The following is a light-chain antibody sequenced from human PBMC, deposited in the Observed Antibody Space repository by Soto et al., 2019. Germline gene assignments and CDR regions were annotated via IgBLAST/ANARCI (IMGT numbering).Light chain of an antibody. J-gene: IGKJ2*01. CDR2: CAS. Sequence: DIVMTQSPEYLAVSLGERATINCKSSQNVLYSSNNKNLIAWYQQKPGQPPKLLLYCASTRESGVPDRFSGSGSGRDFTLTISSLQAEYVAVYYCQQYYSPSRYTFGQGTRLEIK. CDR1: QNVLYSSNNKNL. V-gene: IGKV4-1*01. CDR3: QQYYSPSRYT.